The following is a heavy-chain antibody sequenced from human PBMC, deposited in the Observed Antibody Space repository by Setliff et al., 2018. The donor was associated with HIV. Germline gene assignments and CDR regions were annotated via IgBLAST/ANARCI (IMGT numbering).Heavy chain of an antibody. CDR1: GYILIHYW. CDR2: IYPNDFDT. D-gene: IGHD3-22*01. V-gene: IGHV5-51*01. CDR3: AKAGRGIYYTGGYYYDGFDV. Sequence: GESLKISCETSGYILIHYWIGWVRQMPGKGLECMGIIYPNDFDTKYSPSFQGQVTISADRSTNTAYLEWSSLKASDTAMYYCAKAGRGIYYTGGYYYDGFDVWGQGTMVTVSS. J-gene: IGHJ3*01.